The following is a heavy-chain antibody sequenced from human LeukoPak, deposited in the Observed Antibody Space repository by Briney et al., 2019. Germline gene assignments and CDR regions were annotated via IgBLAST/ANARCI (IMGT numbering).Heavy chain of an antibody. J-gene: IGHJ4*02. CDR3: ARDQAGIVGASYYFDY. V-gene: IGHV3-7*01. CDR2: INKDGRQT. Sequence: PGGSLRLSCVVSGFTFSTSWMAWVRKAPGKGLEWLANINKDGRQTYYVDSVKGRFTISRDNAENSLYLQMNSLRAEDTAVYYCARDQAGIVGASYYFDYWGQGTLVTVSS. CDR1: GFTFSTSW. D-gene: IGHD1-26*01.